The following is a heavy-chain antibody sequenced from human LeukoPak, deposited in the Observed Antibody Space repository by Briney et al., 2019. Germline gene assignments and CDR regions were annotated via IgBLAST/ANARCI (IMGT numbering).Heavy chain of an antibody. CDR3: ARGSPYYYDSSGYYNWFDP. Sequence: SVKVSCKASGGTFSSYAISWVRQAPGQGLEWMGGIIPIFSTANYAQKFQGRVTITADESTSTAYMELSSLRSGDTAVYYCARGSPYYYDSSGYYNWFDPWGQGTLVTVSS. CDR2: IIPIFSTA. V-gene: IGHV1-69*13. D-gene: IGHD3-22*01. J-gene: IGHJ5*02. CDR1: GGTFSSYA.